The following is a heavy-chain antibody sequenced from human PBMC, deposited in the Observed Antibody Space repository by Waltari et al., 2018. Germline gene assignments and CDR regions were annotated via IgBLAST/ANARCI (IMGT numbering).Heavy chain of an antibody. Sequence: EVQLVESGGGLAQPGGSLRLSCAASGLSFSNYWMTWVRQASGKGPEWVENIKQDGSEKYYMDSVKGRFTISRDNAKNSLYLQMNNLRVEDTAVYYCTRGGRDSSWYWRDWGQGTLVTVSS. CDR2: IKQDGSEK. D-gene: IGHD6-13*01. CDR3: TRGGRDSSWYWRD. J-gene: IGHJ4*02. CDR1: GLSFSNYW. V-gene: IGHV3-7*01.